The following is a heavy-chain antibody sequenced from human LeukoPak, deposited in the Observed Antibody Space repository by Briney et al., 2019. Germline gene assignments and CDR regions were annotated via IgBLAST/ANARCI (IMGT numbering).Heavy chain of an antibody. Sequence: SETLSLTCTVSGGSLSSGSYYWSWIRQPAGKGLEWIGRIYTSGSTNYNPSLKSRVTISVDTSKNQFSLKLSSVTAADTAVYYCAREPSLEAAFDYWGQGTLVTVSS. CDR3: AREPSLEAAFDY. J-gene: IGHJ4*02. V-gene: IGHV4-61*02. CDR2: IYTSGST. CDR1: GGSLSSGSYY.